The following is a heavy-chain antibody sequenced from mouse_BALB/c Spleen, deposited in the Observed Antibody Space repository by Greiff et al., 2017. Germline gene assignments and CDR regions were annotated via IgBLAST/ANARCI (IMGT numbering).Heavy chain of an antibody. CDR3: ARRRDSSGYEFAY. J-gene: IGHJ3*01. CDR2: ISYSGST. V-gene: IGHV3-2*02. CDR1: GYSITSDYA. Sequence: EVMLVESGPGLVKPSQSLSLTCTVTGYSITSDYAWNWIRQFPGNKLEWMGYISYSGSTSYNPSLKSRISITRDTSKNQFFLQLNSVTTEDTATYYCARRRDSSGYEFAYWGQGTLVTVSA. D-gene: IGHD3-2*01.